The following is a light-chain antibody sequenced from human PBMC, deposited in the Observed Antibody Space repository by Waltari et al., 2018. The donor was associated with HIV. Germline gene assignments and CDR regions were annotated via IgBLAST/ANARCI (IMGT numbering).Light chain of an antibody. CDR2: GAS. CDR1: QSVSSN. V-gene: IGKV3-15*01. CDR3: QQYNNWPLT. J-gene: IGKJ5*01. Sequence: TQSPATLSVSPGERATLSCRASQSVSSNLAWYQQKPGQGPRLLVYGASIRATGIPARFSGSGSGTEFSLTISSLQSEDFAVYYCQQYNNWPLTFGQGTRLEIK.